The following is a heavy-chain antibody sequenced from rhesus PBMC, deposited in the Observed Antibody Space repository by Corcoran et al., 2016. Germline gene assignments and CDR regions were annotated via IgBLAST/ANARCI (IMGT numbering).Heavy chain of an antibody. Sequence: EVQLVESGGGLVQPGGSLRLSCAASGFTFSNYGMSWVRQAPGKGLEWVSYIRYAGEDTHYADSVKGRFTISRDNSKNTLSLQMNSLRPEDTAVYFCAKAAYTSGWSFDYWGQGVLVTVSS. D-gene: IGHD6S26*01. CDR3: AKAAYTSGWSFDY. CDR1: GFTFSNYG. V-gene: IGHV3S5*01. CDR2: IRYAGEDT. J-gene: IGHJ4*01.